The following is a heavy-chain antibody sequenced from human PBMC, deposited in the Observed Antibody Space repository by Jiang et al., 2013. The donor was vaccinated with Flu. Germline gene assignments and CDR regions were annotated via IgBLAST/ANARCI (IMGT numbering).Heavy chain of an antibody. V-gene: IGHV5-51*01. CDR2: IFPGDSDT. J-gene: IGHJ4*02. CDR1: GYSFTSDW. Sequence: CKSSGYSFTSDWIAWVRQMPGKGLGVDGGVIFPGDSDTRFSPAFQGHVTISADKTIATTHLQWSSLKASDSAMYYCARLRGTVFDYWGQGTLVTVSS. D-gene: IGHD4-17*01. CDR3: ARLRGTVFDY.